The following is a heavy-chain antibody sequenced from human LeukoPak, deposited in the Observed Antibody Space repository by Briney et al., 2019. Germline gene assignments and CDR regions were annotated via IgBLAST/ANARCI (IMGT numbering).Heavy chain of an antibody. V-gene: IGHV3-48*03. CDR3: ARHVRIHAGSYYNNYNWFDP. D-gene: IGHD3-10*01. CDR2: ISSSGSSM. Sequence: PGGSLRLSCAASGFNFNNHEMNWVRQAPGKGLEWVAYISSSGSSMYYADSVKGRFTISRDNAKNSLYLQMNSLRAEDTAVYYCARHVRIHAGSYYNNYNWFDPWGQGTLVTVSS. J-gene: IGHJ5*02. CDR1: GFNFNNHE.